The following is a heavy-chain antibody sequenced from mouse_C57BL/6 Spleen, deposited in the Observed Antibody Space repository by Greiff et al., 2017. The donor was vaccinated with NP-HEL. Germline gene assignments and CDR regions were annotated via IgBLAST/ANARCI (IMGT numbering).Heavy chain of an antibody. J-gene: IGHJ2*01. D-gene: IGHD2-5*01. CDR3: ARFSPAYYSNYALDY. CDR1: GFTFTDYY. V-gene: IGHV7-3*01. Sequence: EVKVEESGGGLVQPGGSLSLSCAASGFTFTDYYMSWVRQPPGKALEWLGFIRNKANGYTTEYSASVKGRFTISRDNSQSILYLQMNALRAEDSATYYCARFSPAYYSNYALDYWGQGTTLTVSS. CDR2: IRNKANGYTT.